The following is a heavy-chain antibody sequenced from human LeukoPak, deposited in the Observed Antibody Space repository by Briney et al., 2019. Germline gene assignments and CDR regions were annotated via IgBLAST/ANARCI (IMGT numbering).Heavy chain of an antibody. V-gene: IGHV3-48*04. CDR3: ASWAGNTQSDSWSGPFDY. CDR1: GFTFSSYW. Sequence: GGSLRLSCAASGFTFSSYWMSWVRQAPGKGLEWVSYISDSGRTTFYADSVKGRFTISRDNAKNSLYLQMSSLRVEDTAVYYCASWAGNTQSDSWSGPFDYWAREPWSPSPQ. D-gene: IGHD3-3*01. J-gene: IGHJ4*02. CDR2: ISDSGRTT.